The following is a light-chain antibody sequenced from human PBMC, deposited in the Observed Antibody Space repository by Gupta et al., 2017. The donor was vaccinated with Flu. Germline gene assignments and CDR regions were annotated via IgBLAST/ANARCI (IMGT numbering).Light chain of an antibody. V-gene: IGKV1-5*03. Sequence: PSTLSASVGDRVTITCRASQSISSWLAWYQQKPGKAPKLLIYRASSLEEGVPARYSGSKSATEFTLTISSLMPDDIATYDGKQANKNPWTFGQGTKMEIK. CDR2: RAS. CDR1: QSISSW. CDR3: KQANKNPWT. J-gene: IGKJ2*02.